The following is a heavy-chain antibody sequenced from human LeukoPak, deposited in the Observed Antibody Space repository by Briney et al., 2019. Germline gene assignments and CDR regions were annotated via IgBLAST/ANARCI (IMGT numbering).Heavy chain of an antibody. D-gene: IGHD3-22*01. J-gene: IGHJ4*02. V-gene: IGHV3-23*01. CDR2: ISDGGGRT. CDR1: GITLSNYG. CDR3: AKRGVVIRVILVGFHKEAYYFDS. Sequence: GGSLRLSCAVSGITLSNYGMSWVRQAPGKGLEWVAGISDGGGRTNYADSVKGRFTISRDNPKNTLYLQMNSLRAEDTAVYFCAKRGVVIRVILVGFHKEAYYFDSWGQGALVTVSS.